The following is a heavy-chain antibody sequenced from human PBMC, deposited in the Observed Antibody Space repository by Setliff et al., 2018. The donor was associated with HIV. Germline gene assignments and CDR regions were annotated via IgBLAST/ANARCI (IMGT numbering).Heavy chain of an antibody. CDR1: DGSFSSDY. CDR2: IYYSGST. CDR3: AKGDSSGWYTDAFDI. Sequence: PSETLSLTCTVSDGSFSSDYWTWIRQTPGKGLEWIGYIYYSGSTNYNPSLKSRVTISVDTSKNQFSLKLSSVTAADTAVYYCAKGDSSGWYTDAFDIWGQGTMVTVSS. V-gene: IGHV4-59*01. D-gene: IGHD6-19*01. J-gene: IGHJ3*02.